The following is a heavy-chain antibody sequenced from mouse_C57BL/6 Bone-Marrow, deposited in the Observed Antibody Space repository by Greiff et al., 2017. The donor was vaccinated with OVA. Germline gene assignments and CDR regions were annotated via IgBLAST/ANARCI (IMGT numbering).Heavy chain of an antibody. CDR1: GFSLTSYA. V-gene: IGHV2-9-1*01. CDR2: ICTGGGT. Sequence: VQRVESGPGLVAPSQSLSITCTVSGFSLTSYAISWVRQPPGKGLEWLGVICTGGGTNYNSAIKSRLSISKEHYKSKVFLKMNSLRTDDTARSYCASRTVVALWYFDVWGTGTTITVSS. J-gene: IGHJ1*03. CDR3: ASRTVVALWYFDV. D-gene: IGHD1-1*01.